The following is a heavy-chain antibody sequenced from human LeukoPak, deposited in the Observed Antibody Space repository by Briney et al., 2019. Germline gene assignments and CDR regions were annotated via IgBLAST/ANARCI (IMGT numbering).Heavy chain of an antibody. V-gene: IGHV3-64*01. CDR3: ARAAGIVVVPAAYDY. D-gene: IGHD2-2*01. CDR2: ISSNGGST. J-gene: IGHJ4*02. Sequence: GGSLRLSCAASGFTFSSYAMHWVRQAPGKGLEYVSAISSNGGSTYYANSVKGRFTISRDNSKNTLYLQMGSLRAEDMAVYYCARAAGIVVVPAAYDYWGQGTLVTVSS. CDR1: GFTFSSYA.